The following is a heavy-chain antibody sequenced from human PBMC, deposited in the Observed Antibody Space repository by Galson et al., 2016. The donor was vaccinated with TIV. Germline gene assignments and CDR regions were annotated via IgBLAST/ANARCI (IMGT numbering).Heavy chain of an antibody. Sequence: SLRLSCAASGFTFSSYAMSWVRQAPGKGLEWVSAISGSGGSTYYADSVKGRFTISRDNSKNTLYLQMNSLRAEDTAVYYGAKDIVVVVAATGWFDPWGQGTLVTVSS. CDR2: ISGSGGST. CDR3: AKDIVVVVAATGWFDP. D-gene: IGHD2-15*01. J-gene: IGHJ5*02. V-gene: IGHV3-23*01. CDR1: GFTFSSYA.